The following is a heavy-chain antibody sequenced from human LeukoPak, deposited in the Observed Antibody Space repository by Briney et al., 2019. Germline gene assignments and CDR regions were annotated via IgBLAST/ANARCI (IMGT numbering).Heavy chain of an antibody. Sequence: GASMKVSCKASGYTFTGYYIHWLRQAPGQGLEWMGFINPNSGGTNYAQKFQGRVTITRDMSTSTAYMELSSLRFEDTAVYYCAADRAGSYLRFVYWGQGTPVTVSS. J-gene: IGHJ4*02. CDR3: AADRAGSYLRFVY. CDR2: INPNSGGT. V-gene: IGHV1-2*02. CDR1: GYTFTGYY. D-gene: IGHD3-10*01.